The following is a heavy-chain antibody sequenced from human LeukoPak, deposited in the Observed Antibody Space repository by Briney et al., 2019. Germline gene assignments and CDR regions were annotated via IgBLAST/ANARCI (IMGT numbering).Heavy chain of an antibody. V-gene: IGHV4-4*02. CDR1: GYSFSSNNW. Sequence: SETLSLTCAVSGYSFSSNNWWTWVRQPPGKGLEWIGAIYHTGITDHNPSLKSRVSLSVDKSKNQFSLKLFSVTAADTAVYYCARERSGMGVWGQGTTVTVSS. CDR3: ARERSGMGV. CDR2: IYHTGIT. J-gene: IGHJ6*02.